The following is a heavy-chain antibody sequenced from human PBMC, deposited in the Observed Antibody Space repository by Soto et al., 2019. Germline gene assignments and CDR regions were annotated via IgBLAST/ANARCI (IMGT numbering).Heavy chain of an antibody. CDR1: GFTFSSYG. J-gene: IGHJ4*02. D-gene: IGHD3-3*01. CDR2: IWYDGSNK. V-gene: IGHV3-33*01. Sequence: GGFLRLSCAASGFTFSSYGMHWVRQAPGKGLEWVAVIWYDGSNKYYADSVKGRFTISRDNSKNTLYLQMNSLRAEDTAVYYCARARFDNDFWSGSIRYFDYWGQGTLVNVSS. CDR3: ARARFDNDFWSGSIRYFDY.